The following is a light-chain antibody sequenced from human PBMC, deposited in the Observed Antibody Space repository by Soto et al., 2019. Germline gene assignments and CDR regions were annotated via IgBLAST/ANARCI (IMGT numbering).Light chain of an antibody. Sequence: EIVLTQSPGTLSLSPGERATLSCRAGQSVSSTSLAWYQQKPGQAPRLLIYGASSRANGIPDRFSGSGSGTDFTLTISRLEPEDFAVYYCQQYDSSPETFGQGTKVEIK. CDR1: QSVSSTS. CDR2: GAS. CDR3: QQYDSSPET. V-gene: IGKV3-20*01. J-gene: IGKJ1*01.